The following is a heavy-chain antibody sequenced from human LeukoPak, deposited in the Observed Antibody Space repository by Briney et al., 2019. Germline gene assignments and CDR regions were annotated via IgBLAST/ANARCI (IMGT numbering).Heavy chain of an antibody. CDR1: GFSLKTYG. CDR2: ISGSGGST. CDR3: ASHFGAYGTYLDY. Sequence: GGSLRLSCEASGFSLKTYGMSWVRQAPGKGLEWVSGISGSGGSTYYADSVKGRFTISRHNSKNTLQMNSLRAEDTAVYYCASHFGAYGTYLDYWGQGTLVTVSS. J-gene: IGHJ4*02. V-gene: IGHV3-23*01. D-gene: IGHD4-17*01.